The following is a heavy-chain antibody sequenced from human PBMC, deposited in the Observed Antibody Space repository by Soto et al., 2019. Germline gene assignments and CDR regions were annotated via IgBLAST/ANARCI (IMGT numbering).Heavy chain of an antibody. CDR3: ARAGGSNSDFYYGMDV. J-gene: IGHJ6*02. CDR2: IYYHGNT. D-gene: IGHD4-4*01. Sequence: SETLSLTCAVSGGPIPSRTYSWEWIRQPPGKTLEWIGTIYYHGNTYSNPSLKSRVTISVDTSNNQLSLKLSSVTATDTAVYYCARAGGSNSDFYYGMDVWGQGTTVS. V-gene: IGHV4-39*01. CDR1: GGPIPSRTYS.